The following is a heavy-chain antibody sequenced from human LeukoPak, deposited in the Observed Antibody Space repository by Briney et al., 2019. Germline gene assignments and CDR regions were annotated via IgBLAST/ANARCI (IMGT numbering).Heavy chain of an antibody. J-gene: IGHJ3*02. CDR1: GGTFSSYA. D-gene: IGHD1-26*01. CDR2: IIPIFGTA. CDR3: ATDSEGGRDAFDI. V-gene: IGHV1-69*13. Sequence: ASVKVSCKASGGTFSSYAISWVRQAPGQGLEWMGGIIPIFGTANYAQKFQGRVTITADESTSTAYMELSSLRSEDTAVYYCATDSEGGRDAFDIWGQGTMVTVSS.